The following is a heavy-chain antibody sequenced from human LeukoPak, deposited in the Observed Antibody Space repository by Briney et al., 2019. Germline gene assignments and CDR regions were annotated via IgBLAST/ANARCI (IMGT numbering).Heavy chain of an antibody. Sequence: SGGSLRLSCAASGFTFSSYEMNWVRQAPGKGLEWVSYISASGNTIYYADSMKGRFTISRDNGKNSLYLQMNSLRAEDTAIYYCARGTGRFAFDFWGQGTLVTVSS. CDR1: GFTFSSYE. CDR2: ISASGNTI. J-gene: IGHJ4*02. CDR3: ARGTGRFAFDF. V-gene: IGHV3-48*03. D-gene: IGHD3-10*01.